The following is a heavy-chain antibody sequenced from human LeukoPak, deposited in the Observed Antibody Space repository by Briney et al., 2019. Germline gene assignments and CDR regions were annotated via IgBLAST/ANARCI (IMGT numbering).Heavy chain of an antibody. CDR3: ARDRIDCSVTSCFYYYYYYMDA. CDR1: GFSFSTYG. J-gene: IGHJ6*03. Sequence: GGSLRLSCATSGFSFSTYGMHRVRQAPGKGLEWVALIWFDGRNQYYADSVRGRFTISRDNSKNTLFLQMNSLRAEDTAVYYCARDRIDCSVTSCFYYYYYYMDAWGTGTTVTVSS. D-gene: IGHD2-15*01. CDR2: IWFDGRNQ. V-gene: IGHV3-33*01.